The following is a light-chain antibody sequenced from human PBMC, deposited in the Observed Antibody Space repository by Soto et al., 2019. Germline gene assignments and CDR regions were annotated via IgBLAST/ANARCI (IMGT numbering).Light chain of an antibody. Sequence: VVRRFKDPLSVSPGESVTLCCRASQSVNIYLAWYQQKPGQAPRLLIYDASNRATGIPARFSGSGSGTDFTLTISRLEPEDFAVYYCQQYGSSPITFGQGTRLEIK. CDR3: QQYGSSPIT. CDR1: QSVNIY. V-gene: IGKV3-20*01. J-gene: IGKJ5*01. CDR2: DAS.